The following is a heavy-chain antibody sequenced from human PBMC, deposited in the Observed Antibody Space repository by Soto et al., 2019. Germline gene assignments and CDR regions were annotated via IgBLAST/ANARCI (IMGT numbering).Heavy chain of an antibody. CDR3: AGDQAPTDAFDI. CDR1: GFTFSSYA. J-gene: IGHJ3*02. V-gene: IGHV3-30-3*01. Sequence: QVQLVESGGGVVQPGRSLRLSCAASGFTFSSYAMHWVRQAPGKGLEWVAVISYDGSNKYYADSVKGRFTISRDNSKNTLYLQMNSLRAEDTAVYYCAGDQAPTDAFDIWGQGTMVTVSS. CDR2: ISYDGSNK.